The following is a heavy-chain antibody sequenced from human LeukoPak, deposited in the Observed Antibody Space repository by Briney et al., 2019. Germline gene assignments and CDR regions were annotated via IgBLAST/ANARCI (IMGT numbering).Heavy chain of an antibody. V-gene: IGHV3-48*03. CDR3: ARDGGWYYFDY. CDR1: GFTFSSYE. D-gene: IGHD6-19*01. CDR2: ISSSGSTI. Sequence: PGGSLRLSCAASGFTFSSYEMNWVRQAPGKGLEWVSYISSSGSTIYYADSVKGRFTISRDNAKNSLYLQMNSLRAEDTAVYYCARDGGWYYFDYWGQGTLVTVSS. J-gene: IGHJ4*02.